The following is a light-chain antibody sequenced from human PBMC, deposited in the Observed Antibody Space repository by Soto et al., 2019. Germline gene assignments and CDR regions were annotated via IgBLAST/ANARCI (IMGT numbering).Light chain of an antibody. CDR2: DAS. J-gene: IGKJ1*01. V-gene: IGKV1-5*01. Sequence: DIQMTQSPSTLSASVGDRATVSCRASQSISSWLAWYQQTTGTAPKLLLYDASSLQRGVPSRFSGRGSRTECTLTLSSLQTDDVQTYCGQQYNPYSGTFGQGTKVDIK. CDR3: QQYNPYSGT. CDR1: QSISSW.